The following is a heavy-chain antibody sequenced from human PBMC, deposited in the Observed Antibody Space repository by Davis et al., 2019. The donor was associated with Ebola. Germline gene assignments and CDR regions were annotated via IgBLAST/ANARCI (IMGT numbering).Heavy chain of an antibody. J-gene: IGHJ4*02. CDR1: GGSISYYY. CDR3: ARASYYYGSGRSAFDY. Sequence: MPSETLSLTCTVSGGSISYYYWNWIRQAPGKGLEWIGDIYYSGSTNYNPSLKSRVTISVDTSKNQFSLKLSSVTAADTAVYYCARASYYYGSGRSAFDYWGQGTLVTVSS. CDR2: IYYSGST. D-gene: IGHD3-10*01. V-gene: IGHV4-59*01.